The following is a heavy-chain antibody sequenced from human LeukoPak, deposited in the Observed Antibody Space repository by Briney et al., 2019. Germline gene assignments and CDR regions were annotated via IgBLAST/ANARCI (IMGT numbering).Heavy chain of an antibody. CDR2: IIPILGIA. Sequence: SVKVSCKASGGTFSSYTISWVRQAPGQGLEWMGRIIPILGIANYAQKFQGRVTITADKSTSTAYMELSSLRSEDTAAYYCARGGPGYAFDIWGQGTMVTVSS. CDR3: ARGGPGYAFDI. V-gene: IGHV1-69*02. J-gene: IGHJ3*02. CDR1: GGTFSSYT.